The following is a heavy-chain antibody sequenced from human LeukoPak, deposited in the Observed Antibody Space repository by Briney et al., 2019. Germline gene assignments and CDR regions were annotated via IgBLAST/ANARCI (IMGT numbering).Heavy chain of an antibody. Sequence: SETLSLTCTVSGDSLSSGVYYWSWLRQPPGKGLEWIGYIYHSGTTYYNPSLQSRVTISVDTSKNQFSLKLSSVTAADTAVYYCARGVTMVRGVIMGFDYWGQGTLVTVSS. D-gene: IGHD3-10*01. CDR1: GDSLSSGVYY. CDR3: ARGVTMVRGVIMGFDY. CDR2: IYHSGTT. V-gene: IGHV4-30-2*01. J-gene: IGHJ4*02.